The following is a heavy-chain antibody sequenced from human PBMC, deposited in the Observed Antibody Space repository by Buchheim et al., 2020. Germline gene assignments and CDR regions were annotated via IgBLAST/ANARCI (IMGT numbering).Heavy chain of an antibody. CDR1: GFTFSSYS. CDR2: IGSSSSYI. CDR3: ARDIGYYDFWSGYYHT. J-gene: IGHJ5*02. Sequence: EVQLVESGGGLVKPGGSLRLSCAASGFTFSSYSMSWVRQAPGKGLEWVSSIGSSSSYIYYADSVKGRFTISRENAKNSLSLQMNSLRAEDTAVYYCARDIGYYDFWSGYYHTWGQGTL. D-gene: IGHD3-3*01. V-gene: IGHV3-21*01.